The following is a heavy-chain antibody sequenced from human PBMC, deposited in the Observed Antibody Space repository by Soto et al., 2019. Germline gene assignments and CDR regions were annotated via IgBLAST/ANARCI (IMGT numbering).Heavy chain of an antibody. CDR3: AKDFGSESYHNDRHFAY. CDR2: IRDSDTIK. J-gene: IGHJ4*02. CDR1: GFTFSGYA. Sequence: DVQLLDSGGGLVEPGGSLRLSCAASGFTFSGYAMTWVRQAPGKGLEWVSTIRDSDTIKYYAHCVRGRFTISRDYSQNTFYRRMNGPEFEDTAINYYAKDFGSESYHNDRHFAYWIQGTLDTDS. V-gene: IGHV3-23*01. D-gene: IGHD3-10*01.